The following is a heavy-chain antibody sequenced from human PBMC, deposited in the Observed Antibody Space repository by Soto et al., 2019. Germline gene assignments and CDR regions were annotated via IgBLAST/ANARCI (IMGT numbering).Heavy chain of an antibody. CDR3: ARSGYSYGPNPLLY. CDR1: GGSISSGGYY. CDR2: IYYSGST. V-gene: IGHV4-31*01. Sequence: QVQLQESGPGLVKPSQTLSLTCTVSGGSISSGGYYWSWIRQHPGKGLEWIGYIYYSGSTYYNPSLKSHVTISVDTSKNQSSLKLSSVTAADTAVYYCARSGYSYGPNPLLYWGQGTLVTVSS. J-gene: IGHJ4*02. D-gene: IGHD5-18*01.